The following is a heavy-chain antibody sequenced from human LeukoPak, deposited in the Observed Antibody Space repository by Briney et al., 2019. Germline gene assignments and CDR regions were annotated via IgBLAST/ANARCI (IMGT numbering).Heavy chain of an antibody. CDR3: ARSPVAGTRWFDP. CDR2: ISAYNGYT. V-gene: IGHV1-18*01. Sequence: ASVKVSCKASGYTFSSYGISWVRQAPGQKLEWMGWISAYNGYTKYAQKFQGRVTMTTDTSTSTAYMELRSLRSDDTAVYYCARSPVAGTRWFDPWGQGTLVTVSS. D-gene: IGHD6-19*01. J-gene: IGHJ5*02. CDR1: GYTFSSYG.